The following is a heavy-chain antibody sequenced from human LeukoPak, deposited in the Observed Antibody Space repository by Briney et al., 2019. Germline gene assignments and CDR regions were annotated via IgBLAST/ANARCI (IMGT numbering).Heavy chain of an antibody. CDR2: ISKTNTTR. V-gene: IGHV3-11*01. D-gene: IGHD2-2*02. J-gene: IGHJ6*03. CDR3: ARRVGVDLGYCGSSGCHNYYYYYMDV. Sequence: GSLRLSCAASGFTFSDYYMSFVRQAPGKGLEWVSYISKTNTTRHYADSVKGRFTISRDNAKNSLYLQMNSLRAEDTAAYYCARRVGVDLGYCGSSGCHNYYYYYMDVWGKGTTVTVSS. CDR1: GFTFSDYY.